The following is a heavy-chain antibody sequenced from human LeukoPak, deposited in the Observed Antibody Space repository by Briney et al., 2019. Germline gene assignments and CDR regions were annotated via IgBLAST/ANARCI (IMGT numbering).Heavy chain of an antibody. D-gene: IGHD3-22*01. V-gene: IGHV4-34*01. CDR3: ARGRYGGYYDSSGYYH. J-gene: IGHJ5*02. Sequence: SETLSLTCAVYGGSFSGYYWSWIRQPPGKGLEWIGEINHSGSTNYNPSLKSRVTISVDTSKNQFSLKLSSVTAADTAVYYCARGRYGGYYDSSGYYHWGQGTLVTVSS. CDR1: GGSFSGYY. CDR2: INHSGST.